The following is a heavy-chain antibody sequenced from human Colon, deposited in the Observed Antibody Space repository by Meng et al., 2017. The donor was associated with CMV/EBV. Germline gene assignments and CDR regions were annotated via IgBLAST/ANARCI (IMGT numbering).Heavy chain of an antibody. CDR2: ITPSGSSI. Sequence: GESLKISCAASGFTFSDYYMSWIRQAPGKGLEWVSYITPSGSSIYYSDSVKGRFTISRDNAQNSLYLQMNSLRAEDTAVYFCARGHWQLELWGQGTLVTVSS. J-gene: IGHJ5*02. CDR3: ARGHWQLEL. D-gene: IGHD6-13*01. CDR1: GFTFSDYY. V-gene: IGHV3-11*01.